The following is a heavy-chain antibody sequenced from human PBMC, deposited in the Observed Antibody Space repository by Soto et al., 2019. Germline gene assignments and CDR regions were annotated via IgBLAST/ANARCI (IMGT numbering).Heavy chain of an antibody. J-gene: IGHJ4*02. Sequence: SGPTLVNPKETLTLTCSFSGFSLTTSGVGVGWIRQPPGKAPEWLALIYWNGDKRYSPSLKSRLTITKDTSKKQVVLKMTNMDPVDTATYYCAKRLGSRGSFDSWGQGSPVTVSS. CDR2: IYWNGDK. V-gene: IGHV2-5*01. CDR1: GFSLTTSGVG. CDR3: AKRLGSRGSFDS. D-gene: IGHD6-25*01.